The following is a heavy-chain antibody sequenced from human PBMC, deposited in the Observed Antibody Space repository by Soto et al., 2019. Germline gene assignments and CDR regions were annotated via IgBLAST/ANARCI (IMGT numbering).Heavy chain of an antibody. J-gene: IGHJ6*02. D-gene: IGHD3-3*01. Sequence: SETLSLTCAVYGGSFSGYYWSWIRQPPGKGLEWIGEINHSGSTNYNPSLKSRVTISVDTSKNQFSLKLSSVTAADTAVYYCARRGYDFWSGYKPGYYYGMDVWGQGTTVTVSS. CDR3: ARRGYDFWSGYKPGYYYGMDV. V-gene: IGHV4-34*01. CDR1: GGSFSGYY. CDR2: INHSGST.